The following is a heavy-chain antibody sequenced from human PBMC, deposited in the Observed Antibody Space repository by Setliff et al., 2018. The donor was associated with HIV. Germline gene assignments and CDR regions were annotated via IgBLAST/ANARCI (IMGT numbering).Heavy chain of an antibody. CDR3: AKVVVGSRFLDCSPPRDYSYYYMDV. CDR2: SSADNGDT. Sequence: ASVKVFCKASGWTFSSYAISWVRQAAGDGLEWMGWSSADNGDTNYAPKIQGRVTMTRDTSTSPVYMELSSLRSEDTAVYYCAKVVVGSRFLDCSPPRDYSYYYMDVWGKGTTVTVSS. J-gene: IGHJ6*03. CDR1: GWTFSSYA. D-gene: IGHD3-3*01. V-gene: IGHV1-18*01.